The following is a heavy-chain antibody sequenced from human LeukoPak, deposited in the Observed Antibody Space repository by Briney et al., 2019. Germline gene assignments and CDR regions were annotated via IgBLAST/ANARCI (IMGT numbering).Heavy chain of an antibody. CDR2: IKKDGSET. J-gene: IGHJ4*02. CDR3: MRGPHKAMSSY. CDR1: GFTFSTSW. D-gene: IGHD5-18*01. Sequence: GGSLRLSCAASGFTFSTSWMSWVRQVPGKGLEWVANIKKDGSETYYVDSVKGRFTISRDNAKNSLFLQMNSLTAEDTAVYYCMRGPHKAMSSYWGQGTLATVSS. V-gene: IGHV3-7*01.